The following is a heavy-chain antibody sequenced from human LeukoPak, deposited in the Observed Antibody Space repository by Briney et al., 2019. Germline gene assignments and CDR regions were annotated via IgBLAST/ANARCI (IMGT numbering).Heavy chain of an antibody. CDR2: ISGSGGST. CDR3: TNLWDTSYFDY. D-gene: IGHD2-2*01. V-gene: IGHV3-23*01. J-gene: IGHJ4*02. CDR1: GFTCSSYA. Sequence: GGSLRLSCAASGFTCSSYAMSWVRQAPGKGLEWVSAISGSGGSTYYADSVKGRFTISRDNSKNTLYLQMNSLRAEDTAVYYCTNLWDTSYFDYWGQGTLVTVSS.